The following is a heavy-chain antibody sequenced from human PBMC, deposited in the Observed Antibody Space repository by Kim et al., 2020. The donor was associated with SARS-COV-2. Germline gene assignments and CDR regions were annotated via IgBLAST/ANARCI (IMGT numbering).Heavy chain of an antibody. Sequence: GESLKISCKGSGYSFTSYWISWVRQMPGKGLEWMGRIDPSDSYTNYSPSFQGHVTISADKSISTAYLQWSSLKASDTAMYYCARPGIAARHDAFDIWGQGKMVTVSS. CDR2: IDPSDSYT. CDR3: ARPGIAARHDAFDI. V-gene: IGHV5-10-1*01. CDR1: GYSFTSYW. J-gene: IGHJ3*02. D-gene: IGHD6-13*01.